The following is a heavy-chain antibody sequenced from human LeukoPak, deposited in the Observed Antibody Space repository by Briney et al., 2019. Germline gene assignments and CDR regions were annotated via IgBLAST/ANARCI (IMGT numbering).Heavy chain of an antibody. Sequence: SETLSLTCSVSGGSVSNYYWSWIRQLAGKGLEWIGRIYPSGTTHYNPSLKSRVTMSVDTSKNQFSLKLISVTAADTAVYYCADDYGDWGQGTLVTVSS. CDR1: GGSVSNYY. D-gene: IGHD4-17*01. V-gene: IGHV4-4*07. CDR3: ADDYGD. CDR2: IYPSGTT. J-gene: IGHJ4*02.